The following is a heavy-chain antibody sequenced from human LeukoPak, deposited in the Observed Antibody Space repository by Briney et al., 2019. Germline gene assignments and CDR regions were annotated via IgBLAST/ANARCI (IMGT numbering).Heavy chain of an antibody. CDR2: IGASGGST. D-gene: IGHD3-9*01. CDR3: AKAEGYDILTGLDY. Sequence: GGSLRLSCATSGFTFSSYAMSWVRQGPGKGLELVSGIGASGGSTYYADTVQGRLTISRDNSKNTLYLQMNSLRTEDTAVYYCAKAEGYDILTGLDYWGQGTLVTVSS. V-gene: IGHV3-23*01. J-gene: IGHJ4*02. CDR1: GFTFSSYA.